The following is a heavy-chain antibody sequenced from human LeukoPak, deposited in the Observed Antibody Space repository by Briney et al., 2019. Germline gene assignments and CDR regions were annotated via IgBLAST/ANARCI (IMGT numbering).Heavy chain of an antibody. CDR1: GGTFSNYP. D-gene: IGHD4-17*01. Sequence: SVKVSCKASGGTFSNYPIDWVRQAPGHGLEWMGGIIPIFGKTNYAQKFQGRVTITTDESTSTAYMELSSLRSEDTAVYYCAGGDDYVQAFDIWGQGTMVTVSS. CDR3: AGGDDYVQAFDI. V-gene: IGHV1-69*05. J-gene: IGHJ3*02. CDR2: IIPIFGKT.